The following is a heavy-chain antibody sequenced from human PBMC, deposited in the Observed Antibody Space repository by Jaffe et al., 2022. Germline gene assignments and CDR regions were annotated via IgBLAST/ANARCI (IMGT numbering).Heavy chain of an antibody. CDR2: IIGSGAMT. J-gene: IGHJ4*02. CDR1: GFTFSSYA. D-gene: IGHD5-12*01. Sequence: EVQLLESGGGLVQPGGSLRLSCTASGFTFSSYAMSWVRQAPGKGPEWVSSIIGSGAMTYLADSVKGRFTISRDNSKNTLYLQMNSLRAEDTAVYYCSKDWASRYNAYDLGDYWGQGTLVTVSS. CDR3: SKDWASRYNAYDLGDY. V-gene: IGHV3-23*01.